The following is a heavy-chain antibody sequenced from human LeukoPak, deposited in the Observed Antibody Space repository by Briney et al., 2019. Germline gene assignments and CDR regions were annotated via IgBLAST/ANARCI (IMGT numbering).Heavy chain of an antibody. Sequence: SVKVSCKASGGTFSSYAISWVRQAPGQGLEWMGGIIPIFGTANYAQKFQGRVPITAGESTSTACMELSSLRSEARAVSYCPTCPGLGYFDGLHNWFDPWGQGNLVTVSS. CDR1: GGTFSSYA. D-gene: IGHD3-9*01. CDR3: PTCPGLGYFDGLHNWFDP. J-gene: IGHJ5*02. V-gene: IGHV1-69*01. CDR2: IIPIFGTA.